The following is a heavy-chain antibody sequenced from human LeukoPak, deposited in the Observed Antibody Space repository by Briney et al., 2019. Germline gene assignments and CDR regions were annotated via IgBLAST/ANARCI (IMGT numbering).Heavy chain of an antibody. CDR2: IYYSGST. J-gene: IGHJ3*02. Sequence: SETLSLTCTVSGDSISSSSSYWGWIRQPPGEGLEWIGSIYYSGSTYYNPSLKSRVTISVDKSKNQFSLKLSSVTAADTAVYYCARDWPNCSSTSCYSLNAFDIWGQGTMVTVSS. CDR3: ARDWPNCSSTSCYSLNAFDI. D-gene: IGHD2-2*02. V-gene: IGHV4-39*07. CDR1: GDSISSSSSY.